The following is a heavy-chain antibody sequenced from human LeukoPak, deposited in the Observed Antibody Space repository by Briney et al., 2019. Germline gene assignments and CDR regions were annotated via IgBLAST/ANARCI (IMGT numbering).Heavy chain of an antibody. Sequence: GESLKISCQGSGYSFTSHWIAWVRQMPGKGLEWMGIIYPGDSDTRYSPSFQGQVTISADKSISTTYLQWSSLKASDTAMYYCASLGTISLYGSAFDIWGQGTMVTVSS. V-gene: IGHV5-51*01. CDR2: IYPGDSDT. J-gene: IGHJ3*02. D-gene: IGHD2-8*01. CDR3: ASLGTISLYGSAFDI. CDR1: GYSFTSHW.